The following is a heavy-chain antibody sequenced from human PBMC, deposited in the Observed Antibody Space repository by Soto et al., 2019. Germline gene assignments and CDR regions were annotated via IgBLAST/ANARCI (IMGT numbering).Heavy chain of an antibody. CDR3: AKEPPRQAVAGTFGWYFDL. CDR2: ISWDGGST. D-gene: IGHD6-19*01. J-gene: IGHJ2*01. Sequence: HPGGSLRLSCAASGFTFDDYTMHWVRQAPGKGLEWVSLISWDGGSTYYADSVKGRFTISRDNSKNSLYLQMNSLRTEDTALYYCAKEPPRQAVAGTFGWYFDLWGRGTLVTVSS. CDR1: GFTFDDYT. V-gene: IGHV3-43*01.